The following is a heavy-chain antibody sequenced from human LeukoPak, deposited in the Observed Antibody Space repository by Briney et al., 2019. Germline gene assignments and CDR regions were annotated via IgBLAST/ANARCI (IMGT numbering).Heavy chain of an antibody. CDR3: AKDRGYGEHEPFES. D-gene: IGHD4-17*01. CDR1: GFTFSSYA. V-gene: IGHV3-30*18. Sequence: PGGSLRLSCAASGFTFSSYAMSWVRQAPGRGLEWVAVASHDEVGKQFADSVKGRFTLSRDSSRDSLHLQMNRLRDEDTGVYYCAKDRGYGEHEPFESWGQGSLVIVSS. J-gene: IGHJ4*02. CDR2: ASHDEVGK.